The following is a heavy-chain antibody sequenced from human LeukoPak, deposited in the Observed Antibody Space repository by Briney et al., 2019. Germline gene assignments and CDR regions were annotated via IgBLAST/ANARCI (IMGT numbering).Heavy chain of an antibody. Sequence: ASVKVSCKASGYTFTSYGISWVRQAPGQGLEWMGWISAYNGNTNYAQKLQGRVTMTTDTSTSTAYMELRSLRSDDTAVYYCARDYNPYYDILTGYYAFGIWGQGTMVTVSS. CDR1: GYTFTSYG. CDR3: ARDYNPYYDILTGYYAFGI. CDR2: ISAYNGNT. D-gene: IGHD3-9*01. J-gene: IGHJ3*02. V-gene: IGHV1-18*01.